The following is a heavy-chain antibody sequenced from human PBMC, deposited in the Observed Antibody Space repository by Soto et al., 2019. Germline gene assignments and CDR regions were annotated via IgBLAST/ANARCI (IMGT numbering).Heavy chain of an antibody. CDR1: GYIFTDHL. V-gene: IGHV1-2*02. CDR2: VHPDSGGT. D-gene: IGHD3-22*01. CDR3: ARGAQGFFPVSGIYFYFDH. J-gene: IGHJ4*02. Sequence: ASVKVSCKTSGYIFTDHLIHWVRQSPGQGLQWVGWVHPDSGGTNVAQAFQDRVTMTADTSITTAYMDLARLRPDDTAIFYCARGAQGFFPVSGIYFYFDHWGQGTPVTSPQ.